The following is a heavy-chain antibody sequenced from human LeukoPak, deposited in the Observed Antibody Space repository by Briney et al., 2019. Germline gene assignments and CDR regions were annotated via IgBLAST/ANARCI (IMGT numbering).Heavy chain of an antibody. V-gene: IGHV4-28*01. J-gene: IGHJ4*02. CDR1: GYSISTNHW. D-gene: IGHD4-17*01. Sequence: SETLSLTCAVSGYSISTNHWWGWIRQPPGKGLEWIGYIFYAGSTYYNPSLKSRVTMSVDTSKNHFSLNLSSVTAADTAVYYCALLTTVTSYYFDYWGQGTLVTVSS. CDR3: ALLTTVTSYYFDY. CDR2: IFYAGST.